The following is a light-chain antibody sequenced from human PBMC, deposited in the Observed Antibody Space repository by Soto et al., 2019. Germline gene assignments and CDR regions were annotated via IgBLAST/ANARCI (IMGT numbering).Light chain of an antibody. V-gene: IGKV3-15*01. CDR2: GAS. J-gene: IGKJ1*01. CDR1: QSVSSN. CDR3: QQYNNWSPDVT. Sequence: MTLSQARKCVLKGKSVDLSCSRIQSVSSNLAWYQQKPGQAPRLLIYGASTRATGIPARFSGSVSGTEFTLTSRRLQSEDFAVNSCQQYNNWSPDVTFGQGTKVDIK.